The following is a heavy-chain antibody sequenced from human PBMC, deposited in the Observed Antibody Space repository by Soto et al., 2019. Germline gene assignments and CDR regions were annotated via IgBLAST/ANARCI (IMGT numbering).Heavy chain of an antibody. CDR2: TYYRSKWYN. CDR3: ARYIVVVPAAMWGVGPPPNWFDP. V-gene: IGHV6-1*01. Sequence: KQSQTLSLTCAISGDSVSSNSAAWNWIRQSPSRGLEWLGRTYYRSKWYNDYAVSVKSRITINPDTSKNQFSLQLNSVTPEDTAVYYCARYIVVVPAAMWGVGPPPNWFDPWGQGTLVTVSS. CDR1: GDSVSSNSAA. D-gene: IGHD2-2*01. J-gene: IGHJ5*02.